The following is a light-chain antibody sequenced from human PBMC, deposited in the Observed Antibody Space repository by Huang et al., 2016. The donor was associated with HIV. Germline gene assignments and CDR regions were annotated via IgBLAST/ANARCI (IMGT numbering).Light chain of an antibody. CDR2: AAS. CDR1: QTISNY. CDR3: QQSSISPWT. J-gene: IGKJ1*01. V-gene: IGKV1-39*01. Sequence: DIQMTQSPSSLSASVGDRVTIPCRASQTISNYLNWYQQKPGKAPKLLIYAASDLQSGVPSRFSGRGSGTDFTLTISSLQPEDSATYYCQQSSISPWTFGQGTRVEIK.